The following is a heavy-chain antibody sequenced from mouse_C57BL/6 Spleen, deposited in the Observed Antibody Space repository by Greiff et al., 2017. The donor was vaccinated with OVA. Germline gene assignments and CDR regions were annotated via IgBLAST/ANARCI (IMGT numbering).Heavy chain of an antibody. CDR3: TAYYYGSSYAMDY. J-gene: IGHJ4*01. Sequence: EVQLLESGGGLVQPGGSMKLSCVASGFTFSNYWMNWVRQSPEKGLEWVAQIRLKSDNYATHYAEPVKGRFTISRDNSKSSVYMQMNNLRAEDTGIYYCTAYYYGSSYAMDYWGQGTSVTVSS. CDR1: GFTFSNYW. V-gene: IGHV6-3*01. CDR2: IRLKSDNYAT. D-gene: IGHD1-1*01.